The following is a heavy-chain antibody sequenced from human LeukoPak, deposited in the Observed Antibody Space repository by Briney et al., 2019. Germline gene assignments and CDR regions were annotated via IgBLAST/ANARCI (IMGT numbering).Heavy chain of an antibody. D-gene: IGHD3-22*01. CDR1: GGSFSAYY. CDR3: ASEGGKYYYDSSGSDY. Sequence: PSETLSLTCGVYGGSFSAYYWSCIRQSPGKGLEWIGEINHSGSTNCNPSLKSRLTISVDTSKNQFSLKLSSVTAADTAVYYCASEGGKYYYDSSGSDYWGQGTLVTVSS. J-gene: IGHJ4*02. V-gene: IGHV4-34*01. CDR2: INHSGST.